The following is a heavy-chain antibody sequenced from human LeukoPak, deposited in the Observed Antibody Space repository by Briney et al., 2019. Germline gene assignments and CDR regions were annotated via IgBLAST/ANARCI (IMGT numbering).Heavy chain of an antibody. J-gene: IGHJ3*02. V-gene: IGHV4-59*08. D-gene: IGHD3-22*01. CDR2: IYYSGST. CDR3: ARPSSYDSSGYPPDSLDI. Sequence: SETPSPTCSVSGASVSTNEVSSVRQPPGKGLEWIGYIYYSGSTNYNPSLKSRVTISVDTSKNQFSLKLRSVTAADTAVYYCARPSSYDSSGYPPDSLDIWSRGTMVTVSS. CDR1: GASVSTNE.